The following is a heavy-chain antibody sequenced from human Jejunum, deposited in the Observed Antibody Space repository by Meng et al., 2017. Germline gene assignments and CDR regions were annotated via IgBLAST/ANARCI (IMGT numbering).Heavy chain of an antibody. V-gene: IGHV4-61*03. D-gene: IGHD5-24*01. CDR1: GGSVSSGFYY. CDR2: ISDSGTT. Sequence: QGQLQESGPGLVRPSGTLSLTCTVSGGSVSSGFYYWSWIRQPPGKGLEWIGYISDSGTTNYNPSLKSRVTMSVDTSKNHFSLKLTSVTAADTAVYFCARDSETYPTYFDYWGQGTLVTVSS. J-gene: IGHJ4*02. CDR3: ARDSETYPTYFDY.